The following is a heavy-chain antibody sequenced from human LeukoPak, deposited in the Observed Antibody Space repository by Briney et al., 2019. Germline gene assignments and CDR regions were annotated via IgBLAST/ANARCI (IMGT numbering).Heavy chain of an antibody. CDR3: ARDQGRGVGAWFDP. J-gene: IGHJ5*02. CDR1: GFTFSSYW. D-gene: IGHD1-26*01. Sequence: GGSLRLSCAASGFTFSSYWMHWVRQAPGKGLVWVSRINSDGSSTSYADSVKGRFTISRDNAKNTLYLQMNRLRAEDTAVYYCARDQGRGVGAWFDPWGQGTLVTVSS. V-gene: IGHV3-74*01. CDR2: INSDGSST.